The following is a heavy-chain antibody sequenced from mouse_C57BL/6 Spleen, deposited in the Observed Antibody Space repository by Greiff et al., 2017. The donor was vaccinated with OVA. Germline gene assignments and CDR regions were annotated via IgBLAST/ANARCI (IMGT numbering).Heavy chain of an antibody. V-gene: IGHV1-85*01. CDR3: ARDYYGSRRYAMDY. CDR2: IYPRDGST. Sequence: VMLVESGPELVKPGASVKLSCKASGYTFTSYDINWVKQRPGQGLEWIGWIYPRDGSTKYNEKFKGKATLTVDTSSSTAYMGLHSLTSEDSAVYFCARDYYGSRRYAMDYWGQGTSVTVSS. D-gene: IGHD1-1*01. J-gene: IGHJ4*01. CDR1: GYTFTSYD.